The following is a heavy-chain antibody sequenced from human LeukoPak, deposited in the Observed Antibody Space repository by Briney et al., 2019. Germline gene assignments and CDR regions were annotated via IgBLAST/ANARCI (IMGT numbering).Heavy chain of an antibody. CDR2: ISGSGGST. J-gene: IGHJ3*01. CDR1: GFTFSSYA. V-gene: IGHV3-23*01. Sequence: GGSLRLPCAASGFTFSSYAMSWVRQAPGKGLEWVSAISGSGGSTYYADSVKGRFTISRDNSKNTLYLQMNSLRAEDTAVYYCARVIAAAGTVPRAFDFWGQGTMVTVSS. CDR3: ARVIAAAGTVPRAFDF. D-gene: IGHD6-13*01.